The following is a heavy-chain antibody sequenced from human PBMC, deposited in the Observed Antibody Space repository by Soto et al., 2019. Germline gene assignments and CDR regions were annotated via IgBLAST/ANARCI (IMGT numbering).Heavy chain of an antibody. CDR1: GGTFSSYA. D-gene: IGHD2-2*01. Sequence: QVQLVQSGAEVKKPGSSVKVSCKASGGTFSSYAISWVRQAPGQGLEWMGGIIPIFGTANYAQKLQGRVTITADESTSTAYMELSSLRSEDTAVYYCARLVVPAARYYYYGMDVWGQGTTVTVSS. V-gene: IGHV1-69*01. J-gene: IGHJ6*02. CDR3: ARLVVPAARYYYYGMDV. CDR2: IIPIFGTA.